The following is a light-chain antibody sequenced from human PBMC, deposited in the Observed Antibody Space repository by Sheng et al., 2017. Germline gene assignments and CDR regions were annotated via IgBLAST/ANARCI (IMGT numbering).Light chain of an antibody. CDR1: QSILYTSNSKNY. CDR2: WAS. Sequence: DIVMTQSPDSLAVSLGEGATINCKSSQSILYTSNSKNYLAWYQQKIGQPPKLLIDWASTRKSGVPDRFSGSGSGTDFTLTISGLQPEDVAVYYCQQYYSAPPTFGQGTKVEI. CDR3: QQYYSAPPT. J-gene: IGKJ2*01. V-gene: IGKV4-1*01.